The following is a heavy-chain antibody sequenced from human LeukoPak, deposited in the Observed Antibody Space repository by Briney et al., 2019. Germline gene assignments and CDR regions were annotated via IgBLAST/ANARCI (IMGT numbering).Heavy chain of an antibody. V-gene: IGHV3-53*01. Sequence: GGSLRLSCAASGFTVSSNYMSWVRQAPGKGLXXVXVIYSGGSTYYADSVKGRFTISRDNSKNTLYLQMNSLRAEDTAVYYCASGSGSYRTPYYYMDVWGTGTTVTVSS. CDR3: ASGSGSYRTPYYYMDV. CDR2: IYSGGST. J-gene: IGHJ6*03. CDR1: GFTVSSNY. D-gene: IGHD3-10*01.